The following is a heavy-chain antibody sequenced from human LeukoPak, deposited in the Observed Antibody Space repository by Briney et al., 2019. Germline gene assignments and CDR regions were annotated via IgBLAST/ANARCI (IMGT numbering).Heavy chain of an antibody. V-gene: IGHV5-51*01. J-gene: IGHJ4*02. CDR2: IYPGDSDT. CDR3: ARHQDDYGGNPGDY. CDR1: GYSFTSYW. D-gene: IGHD4-23*01. Sequence: GGSLKISCKGFGYSFTSYWIGWVRQMPGTGLEGMGIIYPGDSDTRYSPSFQGQVTISADKSISTAYLQWSSLKASDTAMYYCARHQDDYGGNPGDYWGQGTLVTVSS.